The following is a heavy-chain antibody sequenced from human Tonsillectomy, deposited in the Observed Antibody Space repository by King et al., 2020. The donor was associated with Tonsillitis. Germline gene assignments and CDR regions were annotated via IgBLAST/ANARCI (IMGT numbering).Heavy chain of an antibody. J-gene: IGHJ4*02. CDR1: GGSISSGGYS. V-gene: IGHV4-30-2*01. CDR3: ARVVYDYGDYRVGYFDN. Sequence: QLQESGSGLVKPSQTLSLTCAVSGGSISSGGYSWSWIRQPPGKGLERSGYIYQSGSTYYNPSLRSRVTQSVDRSKNQFSLKLSSVTAADTAVYYCARVVYDYGDYRVGYFDNWGQGTLVTVSS. CDR2: IYQSGST. D-gene: IGHD4-17*01.